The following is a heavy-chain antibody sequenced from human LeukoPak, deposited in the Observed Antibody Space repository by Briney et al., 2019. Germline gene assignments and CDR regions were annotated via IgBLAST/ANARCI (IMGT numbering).Heavy chain of an antibody. CDR1: GFTFGDYA. J-gene: IGHJ6*04. V-gene: IGHV3-49*04. D-gene: IGHD3-10*02. CDR2: IRSKAYGGTT. CDR3: AELGITMIGGV. Sequence: GGSLRLSCTASGFTFGDYAMSWVRQAPGKGLEWVGFIRSKAYGGTTEYAASVKGRFTISRDDSKSIAYLQMNSLRAEDTAVYYCAELGITMIGGVWGKGTTVTISS.